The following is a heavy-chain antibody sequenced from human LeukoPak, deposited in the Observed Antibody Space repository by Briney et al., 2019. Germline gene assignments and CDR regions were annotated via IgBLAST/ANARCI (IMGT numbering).Heavy chain of an antibody. D-gene: IGHD4-17*01. CDR1: GFTFHDYA. V-gene: IGHV3-9*01. CDR3: AKAPGSTVTTRTYFDY. CDR2: LSWNGGNI. Sequence: PGGSLRLSCAASGFTFHDYAMHWVRQAPGKGLEWASGLSWNGGNIGYAESVRGRFTISRDNAGNSLYLQMNSLRPEDTALYYCAKAPGSTVTTRTYFDYWGQGTLVTVSS. J-gene: IGHJ4*02.